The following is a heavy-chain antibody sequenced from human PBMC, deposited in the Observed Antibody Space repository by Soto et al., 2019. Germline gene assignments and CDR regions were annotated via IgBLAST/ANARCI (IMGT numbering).Heavy chain of an antibody. D-gene: IGHD2-2*01. CDR1: GFTFTSSA. CDR2: IVVGSGNT. V-gene: IGHV1-58*01. J-gene: IGHJ6*02. CDR3: AAADPEDIVVVPAAAYYYYGMDV. Sequence: SVKVSCKASGFTFTSSAVQWVRQARGQRLEWIGWIVVGSGNTNYAQKFQERVTITRDMSTSTAYMELSSLRSEDTAVYYCAAADPEDIVVVPAAAYYYYGMDVRGQGTTFTVSS.